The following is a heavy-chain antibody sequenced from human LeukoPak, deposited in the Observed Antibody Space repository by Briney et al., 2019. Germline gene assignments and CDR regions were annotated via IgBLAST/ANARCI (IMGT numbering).Heavy chain of an antibody. CDR3: ARVGDFWSGYNDY. CDR1: GGTFSSYA. V-gene: IGHV1-69*05. CDR2: IIPIFGTA. J-gene: IGHJ4*02. D-gene: IGHD3-3*01. Sequence: SVKVSCKASGGTFSSYAISWVRQAPGQGLEWMGRIIPIFGTANYAQKFQGRVTITTDESTSTAYMELSSLRSEDTAVYYCARVGDFWSGYNDYWGQGTLVTVSS.